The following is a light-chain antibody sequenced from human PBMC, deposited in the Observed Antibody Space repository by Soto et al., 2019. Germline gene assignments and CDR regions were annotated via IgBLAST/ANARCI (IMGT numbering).Light chain of an antibody. Sequence: SAVTLSVSPAERSTLSCGATTSGINSYLDWYQQKPGQAPRLLIFGASTREGGIPARFSGSGSGTEFTLTISSLQSEDFAAYYCQQNNSTPLTFGGGTKVDIK. CDR3: QQNNSTPLT. CDR2: GAS. V-gene: IGKV3-15*01. J-gene: IGKJ4*01. CDR1: TSGINSY.